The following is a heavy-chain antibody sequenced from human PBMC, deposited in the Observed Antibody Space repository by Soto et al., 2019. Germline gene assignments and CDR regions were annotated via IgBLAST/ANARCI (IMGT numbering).Heavy chain of an antibody. Sequence: SETLSLTCAVYGGSFSGYYWSWIRQPPGKGLEWIGEINHSGSTNYNPSLKSRVTISVDTSKNQFSLKLSSVTAADTAVYYCARASLGYCSSTSCRSNWFDPWGQGTLVTVSS. V-gene: IGHV4-34*09. J-gene: IGHJ5*02. CDR3: ARASLGYCSSTSCRSNWFDP. CDR2: INHSGST. CDR1: GGSFSGYY. D-gene: IGHD2-2*01.